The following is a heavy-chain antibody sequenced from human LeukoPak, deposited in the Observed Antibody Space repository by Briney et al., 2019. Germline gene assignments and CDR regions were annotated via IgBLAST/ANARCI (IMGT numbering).Heavy chain of an antibody. CDR2: IYSGGST. D-gene: IGHD2-2*01. V-gene: IGHV3-53*01. CDR1: GFTVSSNY. Sequence: PGGSLRLSCAASGFTVSSNYMSWVRQAPGKGLEWVSVIYSGGSTYYADSVKGRFTISRDNSKNTLYLQMNSLRAEDTAVYYCAREMPGMDYMDVWGKGTTVTVSS. J-gene: IGHJ6*03. CDR3: AREMPGMDYMDV.